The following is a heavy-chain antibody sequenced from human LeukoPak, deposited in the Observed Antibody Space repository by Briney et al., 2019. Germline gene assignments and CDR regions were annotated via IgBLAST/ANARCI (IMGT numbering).Heavy chain of an antibody. CDR3: ARQYYDILTGYYPNWYFDL. D-gene: IGHD3-9*01. CDR1: GGSISSYY. V-gene: IGHV4-59*08. CDR2: IYNRGST. Sequence: SETLSLTCTVSGGSISSYYWSWIRQPPGKGLEWIGYIYNRGSTNYNPSLKSRVTISVDTSKNRSSLKLRSVTAADTAVYFCARQYYDILTGYYPNWYFDLWGRGTLVTVSS. J-gene: IGHJ2*01.